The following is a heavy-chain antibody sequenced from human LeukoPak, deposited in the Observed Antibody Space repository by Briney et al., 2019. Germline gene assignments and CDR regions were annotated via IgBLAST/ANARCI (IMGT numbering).Heavy chain of an antibody. D-gene: IGHD5-24*01. CDR2: INSDGSIT. CDR1: GFTFSSYW. V-gene: IGHV3-74*01. CDR3: TRGGVTTINY. Sequence: GGSLRLSCAASGFTFSSYWMHWVRQAPGKGLVWVSRINSDGSITTYADSVKGRFTISRDNAKNTLYPQMNSLRAEDTAVYYCTRGGVTTINYWGQGTLVTVSS. J-gene: IGHJ4*02.